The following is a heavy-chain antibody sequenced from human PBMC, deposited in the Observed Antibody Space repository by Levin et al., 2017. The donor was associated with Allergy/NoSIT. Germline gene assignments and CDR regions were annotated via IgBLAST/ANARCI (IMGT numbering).Heavy chain of an antibody. CDR3: TREYDFAWGSYRTSDVLDI. J-gene: IGHJ3*02. Sequence: TGGSLRLSCTASGFTFGDYAMNWFRQAPGKGLEWVGLIRTKAYGGTRQYAASVKGTFTISRDDSKSIAYLQMNSLKTEDTAVYYCTREYDFAWGSYRTSDVLDIWGQGTMVTVSS. D-gene: IGHD3-16*02. V-gene: IGHV3-49*03. CDR1: GFTFGDYA. CDR2: IRTKAYGGTR.